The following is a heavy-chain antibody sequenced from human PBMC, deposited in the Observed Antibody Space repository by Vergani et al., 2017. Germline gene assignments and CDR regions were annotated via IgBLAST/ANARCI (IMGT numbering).Heavy chain of an antibody. CDR1: GGSFSGYY. V-gene: IGHV4-34*01. J-gene: IGHJ4*02. D-gene: IGHD2-2*01. CDR3: ARGSTSDMVVVPAAMGGVDY. Sequence: QVQLQQWGAGLLKPSETLSLTCAVYGGSFSGYYWSWIRQPPGKGLEWIGEINHSGSTNYNPSLKSRVTISVDTSKNHFSLKLSSVTAADTAVYYCARGSTSDMVVVPAAMGGVDYGGQGTLVTVSS. CDR2: INHSGST.